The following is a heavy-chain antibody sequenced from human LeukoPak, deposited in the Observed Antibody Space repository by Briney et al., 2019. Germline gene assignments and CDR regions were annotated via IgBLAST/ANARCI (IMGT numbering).Heavy chain of an antibody. CDR2: ISAYNGNT. J-gene: IGHJ4*02. D-gene: IGHD5-24*01. CDR3: ARDDRRDGYNAHFDY. Sequence: ASVKVSCKASGYTFTSYGISWVRQAPGQGLEWMGWISAYNGNTNYAQKLQGRVTMTTDTSTSTAYMELRSLGSDDTAVYYCARDDRRDGYNAHFDYWGQGTLVTVSS. CDR1: GYTFTSYG. V-gene: IGHV1-18*01.